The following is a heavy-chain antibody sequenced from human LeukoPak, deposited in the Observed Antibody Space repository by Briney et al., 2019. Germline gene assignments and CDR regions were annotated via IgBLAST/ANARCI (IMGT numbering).Heavy chain of an antibody. J-gene: IGHJ6*02. CDR2: INPSGGST. CDR3: ARGTDIVLVPAAPDV. D-gene: IGHD2-2*01. V-gene: IGHV1-46*01. Sequence: GASVKVSCKASGYTFTSCYMHWVRQPPGQGLEWMGIINPSGGSTGYAQKFQGRVTMTRDTSTSTVYMELSSLRSEDTAVYYCARGTDIVLVPAAPDVWGQGTPVTVSS. CDR1: GYTFTSCY.